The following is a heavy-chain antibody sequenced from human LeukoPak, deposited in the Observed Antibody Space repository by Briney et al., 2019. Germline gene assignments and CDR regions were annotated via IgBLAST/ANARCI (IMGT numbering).Heavy chain of an antibody. D-gene: IGHD5-18*01. Sequence: PSETLSLTCTVSGGSISSYYWSWIRQPAGKGLEWIGRIYTSGSTNYNPSLKSRVTMSVDTSKNQFSLKLSSVTAADTAVYYCAREFGYSYGYYYYYYMDVWGKGTTVTISS. CDR2: IYTSGST. CDR3: AREFGYSYGYYYYYYMDV. V-gene: IGHV4-4*07. CDR1: GGSISSYY. J-gene: IGHJ6*03.